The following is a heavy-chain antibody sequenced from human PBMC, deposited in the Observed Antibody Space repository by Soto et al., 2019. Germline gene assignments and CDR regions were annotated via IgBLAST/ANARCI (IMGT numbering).Heavy chain of an antibody. J-gene: IGHJ4*02. V-gene: IGHV3-23*01. D-gene: IGHD3-10*01. Sequence: PGGSLRLSCAASGFTFSSYAMSWVRQAPGKGLEWVSTISGSDGRTYSTDSVKGRFTISRDNSRNTAYLKMNSLRVEATDVYYCANGVSQYPLLALFDCWGRGTLVTVSS. CDR1: GFTFSSYA. CDR2: ISGSDGRT. CDR3: ANGVSQYPLLALFDC.